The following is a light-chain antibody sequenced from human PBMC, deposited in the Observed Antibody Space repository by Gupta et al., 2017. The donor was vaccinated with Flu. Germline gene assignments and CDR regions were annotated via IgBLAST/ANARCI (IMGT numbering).Light chain of an antibody. CDR2: LGS. J-gene: IGKJ3*01. CDR3: MQSLQDPFT. Sequence: DSVMTQPPLSLPVTPGEPASIACRSSQSLLHSNGYNYLDWYLQKPGQSPQLLIYLGSNRASGVPDRFSGSGSGTDFTLKISRVKAEDVVVDYCMQSLQDPFTFGPGTRVEIK. V-gene: IGKV2-28*01. CDR1: QSLLHSNGYNY.